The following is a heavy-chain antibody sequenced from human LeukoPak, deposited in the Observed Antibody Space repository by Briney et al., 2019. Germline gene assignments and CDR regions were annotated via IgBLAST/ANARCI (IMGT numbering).Heavy chain of an antibody. J-gene: IGHJ4*02. CDR2: IYYSGST. CDR3: ARHSAPITFGGVIVPSHYFDY. D-gene: IGHD3-16*02. CDR1: GGSFSGYY. V-gene: IGHV4-34*01. Sequence: PSETLSLTCAVYGGSFSGYYWSWIRQPPGKGLEWIGSIYYSGSTYYNPSLKSRVTISVDTSKNQFSLKLSSVTAADTAVYYCARHSAPITFGGVIVPSHYFDYWGQGTLVTVSS.